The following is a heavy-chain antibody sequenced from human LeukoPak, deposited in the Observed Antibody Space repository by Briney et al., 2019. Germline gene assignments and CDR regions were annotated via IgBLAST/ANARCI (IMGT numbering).Heavy chain of an antibody. CDR2: VNGDGSST. V-gene: IGHV3-74*01. Sequence: GGSLRLSCAASGFTFSTYWMHWVRQAPGKGLVWVSRVNGDGSSTNYADSVKGRFTISRDNAKNTLYLQMNSLRAEDTAVYYCARGSRFDPWGRGTLVTVSS. CDR3: ARGSRFDP. J-gene: IGHJ5*02. CDR1: GFTFSTYW.